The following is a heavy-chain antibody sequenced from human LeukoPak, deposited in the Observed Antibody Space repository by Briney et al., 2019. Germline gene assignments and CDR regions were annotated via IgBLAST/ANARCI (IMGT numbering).Heavy chain of an antibody. J-gene: IGHJ5*02. CDR2: IDPNRGDT. Sequence: ASVKVSCKVSGYTFTGYFIHWVRQAPGQGLEWMGWIDPNRGDTNFAQKFQGRVTMTRDTSITTAYLELSSLRAEDTAVYYCAKSVGSGIESNWFDPWGQGTLVTVSS. CDR1: GYTFTGYF. D-gene: IGHD3-10*01. CDR3: AKSVGSGIESNWFDP. V-gene: IGHV1-2*02.